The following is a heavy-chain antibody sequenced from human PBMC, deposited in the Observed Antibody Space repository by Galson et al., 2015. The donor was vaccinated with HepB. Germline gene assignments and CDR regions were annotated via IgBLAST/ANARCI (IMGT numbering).Heavy chain of an antibody. CDR2: IIPIFGTA. CDR1: GGTFSSYA. V-gene: IGHV1-69*13. CDR3: ANGHDYGDYGSFDY. D-gene: IGHD4-17*01. Sequence: SVKASCKASGGTFSSYAISWVRQAPGQGLEWMGGIIPIFGTANYAQKFQGRVTITADESTSTAYMELSSLRSEDTAVYYCANGHDYGDYGSFDYWGQGTLVTVSS. J-gene: IGHJ4*02.